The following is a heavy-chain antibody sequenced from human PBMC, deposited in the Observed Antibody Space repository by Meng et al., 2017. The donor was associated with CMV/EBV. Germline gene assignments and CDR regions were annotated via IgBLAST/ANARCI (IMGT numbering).Heavy chain of an antibody. CDR1: GFTFSSYE. CDR3: ASSLHSGGSGWYGDYYYYYGMDV. J-gene: IGHJ6*02. V-gene: IGHV3-21*01. D-gene: IGHD6-19*01. Sequence: GESLKISCAASGFTFSSYEMNWVRQAPGKGLEWVSSISSSSSYIYYADSVKGRFTISRDNAKNSLYLQMNSLRAEDTAVYYCASSLHSGGSGWYGDYYYYYGMDVWGQGTTVTVSS. CDR2: ISSSSSYI.